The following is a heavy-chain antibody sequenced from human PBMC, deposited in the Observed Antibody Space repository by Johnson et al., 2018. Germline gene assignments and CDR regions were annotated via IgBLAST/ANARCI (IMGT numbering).Heavy chain of an antibody. Sequence: VQLVESGGGLVQXGGSLRLXCAASGFTFSSYAMSWVRQAPGKGLEWVSAISGSGGSTYYAGPVKGRFTISRDNSKNTRALQMKRLRAEATAVYYFAKGHRFGSYYPEYFQHWGQGTLVTVSS. CDR3: AKGHRFGSYYPEYFQH. CDR2: ISGSGGST. V-gene: IGHV3-23*04. CDR1: GFTFSSYA. D-gene: IGHD1-26*01. J-gene: IGHJ1*01.